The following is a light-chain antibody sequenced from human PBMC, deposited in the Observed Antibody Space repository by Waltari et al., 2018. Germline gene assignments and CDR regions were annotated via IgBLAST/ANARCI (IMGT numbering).Light chain of an antibody. CDR2: EGS. Sequence: QSALTQPASVSGSPGPSITISCTGTSSDVGSYNLLSWYQQHPGKAPKLMLYEGSNRPSGVSNRFSGSKSGNTASLTISGLQAEDEADYYCCSYAGSSTWVFGGGTKLTVL. CDR1: SSDVGSYNL. V-gene: IGLV2-23*01. J-gene: IGLJ3*02. CDR3: CSYAGSSTWV.